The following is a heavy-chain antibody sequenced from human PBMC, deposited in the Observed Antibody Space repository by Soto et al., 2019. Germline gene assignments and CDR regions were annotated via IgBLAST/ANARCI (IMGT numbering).Heavy chain of an antibody. CDR1: GFTFSSYA. V-gene: IGHV3-30-3*01. J-gene: IGHJ4*02. D-gene: IGHD6-19*01. Sequence: GGSLRLSCAASGFTFSSYAMHWVRQAPGKGLEWVAVTSYDGSNKYYADSVKGRFTISRDNSKSTLYLQMNSLRAEDTAVYYCARSRIAVAGRLVDYWGQGTLVTVSS. CDR3: ARSRIAVAGRLVDY. CDR2: TSYDGSNK.